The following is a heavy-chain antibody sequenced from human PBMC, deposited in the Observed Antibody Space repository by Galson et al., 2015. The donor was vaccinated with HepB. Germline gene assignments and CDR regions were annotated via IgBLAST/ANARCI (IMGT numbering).Heavy chain of an antibody. Sequence: SLRLSCAASGFTFSSYAMSWVRQAPGKGLEWVSAISGSGGSTYYADSVKGRFTISRDNSKNTLYLQMNSLRAEDTAVYYCAKDAHYDFWSGGYGMDVWGQGTTVTVSS. CDR1: GFTFSSYA. J-gene: IGHJ6*02. CDR2: ISGSGGST. V-gene: IGHV3-23*01. CDR3: AKDAHYDFWSGGYGMDV. D-gene: IGHD3-3*01.